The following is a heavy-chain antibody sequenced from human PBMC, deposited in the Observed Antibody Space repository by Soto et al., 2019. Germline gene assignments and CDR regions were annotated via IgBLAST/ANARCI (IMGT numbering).Heavy chain of an antibody. Sequence: LRLSCAASGFTFSSYGMHWVRQAPGKGLEWVAVIWYDGSNKYYADSVKGRFTISRDNSKNTLYLQMNSLRAEDTAVYYCARDLGVVYYFDYWGQGTLVTVSS. CDR2: IWYDGSNK. CDR1: GFTFSSYG. D-gene: IGHD2-21*01. V-gene: IGHV3-33*01. CDR3: ARDLGVVYYFDY. J-gene: IGHJ4*02.